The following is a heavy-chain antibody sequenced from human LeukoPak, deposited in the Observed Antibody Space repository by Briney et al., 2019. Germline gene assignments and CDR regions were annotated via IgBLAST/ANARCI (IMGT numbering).Heavy chain of an antibody. D-gene: IGHD3-10*01. CDR3: ARQTTGSGPFQH. J-gene: IGHJ1*01. V-gene: IGHV4-4*09. Sequence: SETLSLTCTVSGGSISSYYWSWIRQPPGKGLEWIGYIYTSGSTNYNPSLKSRVTISVDTSKNQFSLKLSSVTAADTAVYYCARQTTGSGPFQHWGQGTLVTVSS. CDR1: GGSISSYY. CDR2: IYTSGST.